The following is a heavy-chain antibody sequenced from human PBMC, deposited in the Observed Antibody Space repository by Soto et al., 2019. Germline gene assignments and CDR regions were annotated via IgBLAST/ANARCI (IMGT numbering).Heavy chain of an antibody. D-gene: IGHD3-22*01. Sequence: EVQLLESGGGLVQPGGSLRLSCAASGFTFSSYAMSWVRQAPGKGLEWVSAISGSGGSTYYADSVKGRFTISRDNSKNPLYRQMNSLRAEDTAVYYCAKATRRPSYYYDSSGYSNDYWGQGTLVTVSS. CDR1: GFTFSSYA. V-gene: IGHV3-23*01. J-gene: IGHJ4*02. CDR2: ISGSGGST. CDR3: AKATRRPSYYYDSSGYSNDY.